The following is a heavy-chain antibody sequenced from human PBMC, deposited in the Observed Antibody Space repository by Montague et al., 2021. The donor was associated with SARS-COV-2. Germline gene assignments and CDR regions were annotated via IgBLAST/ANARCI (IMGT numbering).Heavy chain of an antibody. CDR2: IWYDGSNK. J-gene: IGHJ6*02. Sequence: SLRLSCAASGFTFSSYGMHWVRQAPGKGLEWVAVIWYDGSNKYYADSXKGRFTISRDNSKNTLYLQMNSLRAEDTAVYYCARVVSNYYGMDVWGQGTTVTVSS. CDR1: GFTFSSYG. CDR3: ARVVSNYYGMDV. V-gene: IGHV3-33*01. D-gene: IGHD2-21*01.